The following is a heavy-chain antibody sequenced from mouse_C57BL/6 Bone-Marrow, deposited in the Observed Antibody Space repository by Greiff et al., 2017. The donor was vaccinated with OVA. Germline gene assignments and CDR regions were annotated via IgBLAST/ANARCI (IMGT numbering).Heavy chain of an antibody. J-gene: IGHJ3*01. V-gene: IGHV5-16*01. CDR2: INYDGSST. CDR3: ARDHGYDEVTWFAY. CDR1: GFTFSDYY. D-gene: IGHD2-2*01. Sequence: DVKLVESEGGLVQPGSSMKLSCPASGFTFSDYYMAWVRQVPEKGLEWVANINYDGSSTYYLDSLKSRFIISRDNAKNILYLQMSSLKSEDTATYYCARDHGYDEVTWFAYWGQGTLVTVSA.